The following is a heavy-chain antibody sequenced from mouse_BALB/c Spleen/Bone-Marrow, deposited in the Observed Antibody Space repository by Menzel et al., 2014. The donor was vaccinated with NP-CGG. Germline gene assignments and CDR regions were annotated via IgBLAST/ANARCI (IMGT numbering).Heavy chain of an antibody. J-gene: IGHJ3*01. Sequence: VKLMEPRAELAKPGASVKMSCKASGYTFTNYWMHWVKQRPGQGLEWIGYIDPNTYYTRYNQKFKDKATLTADKSSSTAYLQLSSLTSGDSAVYYCARYWDAYWGQGTLVTVSA. CDR1: GYTFTNYW. CDR2: IDPNTYYT. D-gene: IGHD4-1*01. CDR3: ARYWDAY. V-gene: IGHV1-7*01.